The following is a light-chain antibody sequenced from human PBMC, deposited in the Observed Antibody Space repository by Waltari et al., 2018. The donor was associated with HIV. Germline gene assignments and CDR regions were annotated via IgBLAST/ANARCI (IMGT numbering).Light chain of an antibody. Sequence: DFLITQSPASLAVSLGQRATTICKSTQRVLYSSNNKSYLAWYQQKLGQPPKLLIYWASTRESGVPDRFSGSGSGTDFTLTISSLQAEDVAVYYCQQYYGAPPMYTFGQGTKVEIK. J-gene: IGKJ2*01. CDR2: WAS. V-gene: IGKV4-1*01. CDR1: QRVLYSSNNKSY. CDR3: QQYYGAPPMYT.